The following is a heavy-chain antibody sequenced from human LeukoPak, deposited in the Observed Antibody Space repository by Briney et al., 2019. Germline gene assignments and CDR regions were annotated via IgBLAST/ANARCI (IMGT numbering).Heavy chain of an antibody. J-gene: IGHJ3*02. Sequence: GASVKVSCKASGGTFSSYAISWVRQAPGQGLEWMGGIIPIFGTANYAQKFQGRVTITADESTSTAYMELSGLRSEDTAVYYCARVMDYYDSSGYSSAFDIWGQGTMVTVSS. CDR1: GGTFSSYA. CDR2: IIPIFGTA. D-gene: IGHD3-22*01. V-gene: IGHV1-69*13. CDR3: ARVMDYYDSSGYSSAFDI.